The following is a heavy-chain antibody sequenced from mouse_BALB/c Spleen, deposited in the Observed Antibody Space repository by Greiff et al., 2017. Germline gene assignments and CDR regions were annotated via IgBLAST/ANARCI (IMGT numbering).Heavy chain of an antibody. Sequence: VQLKQSGAELVKPGASVKLSCTASGFNIKDTYMHWVKQRPEQGLEWIGRIDPANGNTKYDPKFQGKATITADTSSNTAYLQLSSLTSEDTAVYYCARSGGRYYGSSYGYWGQGTTLTVSS. CDR3: ARSGGRYYGSSYGY. J-gene: IGHJ2*01. D-gene: IGHD1-1*01. V-gene: IGHV14-3*02. CDR2: IDPANGNT. CDR1: GFNIKDTY.